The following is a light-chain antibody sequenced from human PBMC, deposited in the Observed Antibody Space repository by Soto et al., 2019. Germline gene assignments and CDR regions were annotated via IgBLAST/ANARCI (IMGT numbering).Light chain of an antibody. V-gene: IGLV2-14*01. CDR1: SSDVGGYNY. J-gene: IGLJ1*01. CDR2: DVS. Sequence: QSVLTQPASVSGSPGQSITISCTGTSSDVGGYNYVSWYQQHPGKAPKLMIYDVSNRPSGVSNRFSGSKSGTSASLAITGLQAEDEADYYCQSYDSSLSVNYVFGTGTKVTV. CDR3: QSYDSSLSVNYV.